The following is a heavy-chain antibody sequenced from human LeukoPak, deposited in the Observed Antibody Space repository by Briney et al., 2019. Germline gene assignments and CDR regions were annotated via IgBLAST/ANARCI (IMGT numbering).Heavy chain of an antibody. CDR3: ARSFRDVTVVIAIWGAFDI. Sequence: NPSETLSLTCTVSGGSISSSSYYWGWIRQPPGKGLGWIGSIYYSGSTYYNPSLKSRVTISVDTSKNQFSLKLSSVTAADTAVYYCARSFRDVTVVIAIWGAFDIWGQGTMVTVSS. CDR2: IYYSGST. V-gene: IGHV4-39*01. D-gene: IGHD2-21*01. CDR1: GGSISSSSYY. J-gene: IGHJ3*02.